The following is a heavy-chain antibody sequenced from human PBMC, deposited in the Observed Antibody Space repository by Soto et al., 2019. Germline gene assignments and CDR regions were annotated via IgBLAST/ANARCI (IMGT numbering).Heavy chain of an antibody. CDR3: TRDPDYGDYGGWFDP. V-gene: IGHV6-1*01. Sequence: SQTLSLTCAISGDGVSSNSAAWNWIRQSPSRGLEWLGRTYYRSKWYNEYSESVKSRITINPDTTKNQFSLQLNSVTPEDTAIYYCTRDPDYGDYGGWFDPWGQGTLVTVSS. CDR1: GDGVSSNSAA. J-gene: IGHJ5*02. D-gene: IGHD4-17*01. CDR2: TYYRSKWYN.